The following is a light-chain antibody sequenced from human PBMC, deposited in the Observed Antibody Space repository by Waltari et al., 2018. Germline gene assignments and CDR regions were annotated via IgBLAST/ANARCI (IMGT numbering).Light chain of an antibody. V-gene: IGLV2-8*01. CDR1: SSDLGRYDL. CDR2: EVN. J-gene: IGLJ1*01. Sequence: QSALTQPPSASGSPGQSVAISCTGTSSDLGRYDLLSWYQQHPGKAPKLIISEVNKRPSGVPDRFSGAKSGNTASLTVSGLQAEDEADYYCSSHGGSDKFYVFGTGTKVTVL. CDR3: SSHGGSDKFYV.